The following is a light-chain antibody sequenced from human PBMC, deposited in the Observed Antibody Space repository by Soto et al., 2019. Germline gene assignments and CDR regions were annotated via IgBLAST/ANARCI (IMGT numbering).Light chain of an antibody. V-gene: IGKV1-5*03. CDR1: QSISSW. Sequence: DIQMTQSPSTLSASVGDTVTITCRASQSISSWLAWYQQKPGKAPKLLIYEASRLKSGVPSRFSGSGSGTEFTLTINSLQPDDFATYYCQQYKSYWYTFGQGTKLEIK. CDR2: EAS. CDR3: QQYKSYWYT. J-gene: IGKJ2*01.